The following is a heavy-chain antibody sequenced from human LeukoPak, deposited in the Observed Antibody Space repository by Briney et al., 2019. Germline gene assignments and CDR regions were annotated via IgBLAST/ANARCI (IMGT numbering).Heavy chain of an antibody. V-gene: IGHV7-4-1*02. CDR1: GYTFTSYA. CDR2: INTNTGNP. Sequence: GASVKVSCKASGYTFTSYAMNWVRQAPGQGLEWMGWINTNTGNPTYAQGFTGRFVFSLDTSVSTTYLQISSLKAEDTAVYYCARAYQRLGQLSLPDYWGRGTLVTVSS. CDR3: ARAYQRLGQLSLPDY. J-gene: IGHJ4*02. D-gene: IGHD3-16*02.